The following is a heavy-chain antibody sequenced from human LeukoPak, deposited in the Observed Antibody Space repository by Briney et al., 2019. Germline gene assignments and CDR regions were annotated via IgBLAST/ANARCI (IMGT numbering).Heavy chain of an antibody. V-gene: IGHV3-30*04. D-gene: IGHD1-7*01. Sequence: GGSLRLSCAASGFTFSNYAMNWVRQAPGKGLEWVAVVSYDGNKKYYADSVKGRFTISRDNSKNTLYLQMNSLRAEDTAVYYCARWKSLKGTFDYWGQGTLVTVSS. CDR3: ARWKSLKGTFDY. CDR2: VSYDGNKK. J-gene: IGHJ4*02. CDR1: GFTFSNYA.